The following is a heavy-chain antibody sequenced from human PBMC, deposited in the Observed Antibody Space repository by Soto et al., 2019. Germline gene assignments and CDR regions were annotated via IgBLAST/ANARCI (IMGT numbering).Heavy chain of an antibody. CDR2: IRGFSPYT. CDR3: ARDRGYDAHDYYYNAMDV. V-gene: IGHV3-21*01. CDR1: GFTFSSYA. D-gene: IGHD2-15*01. J-gene: IGHJ6*02. Sequence: GWSLRLSCAASGFTFSSYAMSWVRQAPGKGLEWVSAIRGFSPYTFYADSVKGRFTISRDNAKNSLYLQMNSLRAEDTAVYYCARDRGYDAHDYYYNAMDVWGQGTMVTVSS.